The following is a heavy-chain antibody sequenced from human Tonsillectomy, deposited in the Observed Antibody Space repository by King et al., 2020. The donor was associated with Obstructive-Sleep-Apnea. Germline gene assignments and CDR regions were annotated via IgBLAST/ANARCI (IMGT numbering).Heavy chain of an antibody. Sequence: DVQLVESGGGLVKPGGSLRLSCAASGFTFSSYSMNWFRQAPGKGLEWVSTISGSSIYIDYADSVKGRFTISRDNAKNSLYLQMNSLRAEDTAVYYCARDLGYYFDYWGQGTLVTVSS. V-gene: IGHV3-21*01. CDR3: ARDLGYYFDY. CDR1: GFTFSSYS. CDR2: ISGSSIYI. J-gene: IGHJ4*02.